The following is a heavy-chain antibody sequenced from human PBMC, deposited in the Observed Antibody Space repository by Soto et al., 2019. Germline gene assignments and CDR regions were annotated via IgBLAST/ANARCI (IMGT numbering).Heavy chain of an antibody. Sequence: QVQLVESGGGVVQPGRSLRLSCAASGFTFSSYAMHWVRQAPGKGLEWVAVISYDGSNKYYADSVKGRFTISRDNSKNTLYLQMNSLRAEDTAVYYWARDLEGYSYGTYYYGMDVWGQGTTVTVSS. D-gene: IGHD5-18*01. CDR1: GFTFSSYA. CDR2: ISYDGSNK. CDR3: ARDLEGYSYGTYYYGMDV. V-gene: IGHV3-30-3*01. J-gene: IGHJ6*02.